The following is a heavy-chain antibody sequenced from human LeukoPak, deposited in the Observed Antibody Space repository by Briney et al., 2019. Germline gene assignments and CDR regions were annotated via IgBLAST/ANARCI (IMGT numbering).Heavy chain of an antibody. J-gene: IGHJ4*02. CDR1: GASISSYY. Sequence: KSSETLPLTCTVSGASISSYYWSWIRQPPGKGLEWIGLIHSTGRTNYNPSLSSRVTISLDTSINQFSLKVTSVTAADTATHYCARDFLGDSGATAYWGQGTLVTVSS. D-gene: IGHD6-19*01. CDR2: IHSTGRT. V-gene: IGHV4-59*01. CDR3: ARDFLGDSGATAY.